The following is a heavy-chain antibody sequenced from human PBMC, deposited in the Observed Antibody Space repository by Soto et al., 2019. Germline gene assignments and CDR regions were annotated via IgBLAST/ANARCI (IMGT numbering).Heavy chain of an antibody. CDR2: LSGSGGST. J-gene: IGHJ5*02. V-gene: IGHV3-23*01. CDR1: GFTFGSYA. D-gene: IGHD6-6*01. Sequence: PGGSLRLSCAASGFTFGSYAMTWVRQAPGKGLEWVSALSGSGGSTYYTDSVKGRFTISRDNSKNTLSLQMNRLRAEDTALYYCARGPYSDSSEWFDPWGQGTLVTVSS. CDR3: ARGPYSDSSEWFDP.